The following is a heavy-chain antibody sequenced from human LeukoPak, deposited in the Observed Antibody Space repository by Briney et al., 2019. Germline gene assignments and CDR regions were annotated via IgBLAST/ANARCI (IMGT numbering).Heavy chain of an antibody. V-gene: IGHV5-51*01. D-gene: IGHD4-17*01. J-gene: IGHJ4*02. CDR1: GYTFINYW. Sequence: PGESLKISFKGSGYTFINYWIGWVRQMPGKDLEWMGIIYPSDSDPRYSPSFRGQVTISADKSISTAYLQWSSLKASDTAMYYCASHDYGDYGTFKYWGQGTLVTVSS. CDR2: IYPSDSDP. CDR3: ASHDYGDYGTFKY.